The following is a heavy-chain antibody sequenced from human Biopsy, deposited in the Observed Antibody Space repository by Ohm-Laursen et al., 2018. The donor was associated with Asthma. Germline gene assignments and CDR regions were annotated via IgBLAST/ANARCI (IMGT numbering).Heavy chain of an antibody. CDR1: GYPFTDYY. D-gene: IGHD3-16*01. V-gene: IGHV1-2*06. CDR2: IDPNSGGT. Sequence: ASVKVSCKASGYPFTDYYVHWVRQAPGQGLEWMRRIDPNSGGTNYAQKFLGRVTMTRDTSVNTAFMVLSRLRSDDTAVYYCTRIKIRIGAGTDRYFDLWGRGTLVTVSS. CDR3: TRIKIRIGAGTDRYFDL. J-gene: IGHJ2*01.